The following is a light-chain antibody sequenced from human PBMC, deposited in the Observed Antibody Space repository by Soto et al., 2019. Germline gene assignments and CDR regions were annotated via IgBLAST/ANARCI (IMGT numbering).Light chain of an antibody. J-gene: IGLJ1*01. V-gene: IGLV2-14*01. CDR1: SSDVGGFNY. Sequence: QSVLTRPASVSGSPGQSITISCTGTSSDVGGFNYVSWYQQHPGKAPKLMIYDVTDRPSGVSDRFSGSKSGNTASLTISGLQTEDESDDYCYSDTSSSSLYDFGTGTMVTVL. CDR3: YSDTSSSSLYD. CDR2: DVT.